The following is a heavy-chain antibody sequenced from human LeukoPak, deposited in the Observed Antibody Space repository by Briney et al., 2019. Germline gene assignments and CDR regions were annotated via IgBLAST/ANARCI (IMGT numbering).Heavy chain of an antibody. CDR3: ARVWFGELLGNWFDP. D-gene: IGHD3-10*01. Sequence: ASVTVSCKASGYTFTSYGISWVRQAPGQGLEWMGWISAYNGNTNYAQKLQGRVTMTTDTSTSTAYMELRSLRSDDTAVYYCARVWFGELLGNWFDPWGQGTLVTVSS. V-gene: IGHV1-18*01. J-gene: IGHJ5*02. CDR1: GYTFTSYG. CDR2: ISAYNGNT.